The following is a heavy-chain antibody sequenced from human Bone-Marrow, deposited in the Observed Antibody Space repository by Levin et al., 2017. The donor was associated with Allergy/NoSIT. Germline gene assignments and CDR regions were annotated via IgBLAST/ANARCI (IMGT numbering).Heavy chain of an antibody. CDR2: ISGGGGSI. V-gene: IGHV3-23*01. CDR3: VKDGAFFDFWSGYSEVAFDV. CDR1: GFTFSSYA. J-gene: IGHJ3*01. Sequence: GGSLRLSCAASGFTFSSYAMDWVRQAPGKGLAWVSGISGGGGSIYYADSVKGRFTISRDNSKNTLHLEMNSLTVEDTAVYYCVKDGAFFDFWSGYSEVAFDVWGQGTMVTVSS. D-gene: IGHD3-3*01.